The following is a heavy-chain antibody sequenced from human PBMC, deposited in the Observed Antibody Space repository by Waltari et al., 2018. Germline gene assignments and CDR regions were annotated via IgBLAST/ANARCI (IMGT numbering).Heavy chain of an antibody. D-gene: IGHD5-12*01. Sequence: QVQLVQSVAEVKKPGSSVKVSCKASGGPFSSYTISWVRQAPGQGLEWRGRIIPILGIANYAQKFQGRGTITADKSTSTAYMELSSLRSEDTAVYYCVYSERYWGQGTLVTVSS. J-gene: IGHJ4*02. CDR1: GGPFSSYT. CDR3: VYSERY. CDR2: IIPILGIA. V-gene: IGHV1-69*02.